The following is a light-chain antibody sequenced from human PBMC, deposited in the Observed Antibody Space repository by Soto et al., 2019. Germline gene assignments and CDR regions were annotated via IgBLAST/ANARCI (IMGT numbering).Light chain of an antibody. CDR3: QQYDTYPYT. J-gene: IGKJ2*01. Sequence: DIQMTQSPSSLSASVGDRVTITCRASQGVNKWLAWYQQKPEQAPKSLIYAASNLQGGVPSRFSGSGSGTVFTLTISSLQPEDFATYYCQQYDTYPYTFGQGTKLAIK. CDR1: QGVNKW. V-gene: IGKV1D-16*01. CDR2: AAS.